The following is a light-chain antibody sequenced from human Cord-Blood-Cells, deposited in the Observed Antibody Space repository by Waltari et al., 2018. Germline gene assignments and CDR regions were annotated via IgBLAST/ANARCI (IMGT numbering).Light chain of an antibody. CDR2: AAS. CDR3: QQSYSTPYS. J-gene: IGKJ2*03. Sequence: QMTQSPSSLSASVGDRVTITCRASQSISSYLNWYQQKPGKAPKLLIYAASSLQSGVPSRFSGSGSGTDFTLTISSLQPEDFATYYCQQSYSTPYSFGQGTELEIK. V-gene: IGKV1-39*01. CDR1: QSISSY.